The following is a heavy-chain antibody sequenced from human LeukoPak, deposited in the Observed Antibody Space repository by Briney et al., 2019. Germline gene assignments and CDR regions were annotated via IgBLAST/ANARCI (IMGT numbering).Heavy chain of an antibody. CDR3: ARLIIHYGDYNWFDP. Sequence: GGSLRLSCAASGFTFSSYWMSWVRQAPGKGLEWVANIKRDGSEKYYVDSVKGRFTISRDNAKNSLYLQMNSLRAEDTAVYYCARLIIHYGDYNWFDPWGQGTLVTVSS. J-gene: IGHJ5*02. D-gene: IGHD4-17*01. CDR1: GFTFSSYW. V-gene: IGHV3-7*01. CDR2: IKRDGSEK.